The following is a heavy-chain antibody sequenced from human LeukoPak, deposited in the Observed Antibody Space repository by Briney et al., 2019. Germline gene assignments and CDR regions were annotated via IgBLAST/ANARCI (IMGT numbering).Heavy chain of an antibody. J-gene: IGHJ4*02. CDR1: GFTFSSYS. D-gene: IGHD5-24*01. CDR2: IKTDGSQI. CDR3: AKSGYNRFDY. V-gene: IGHV3-7*03. Sequence: PGGSLRLSCAASGFTFSSYSMNWVRQAPGKGLEWVANIKTDGSQIYYVDSVKGRFTISRDNSKNTLYLQMNSLRAEDTAVYYCAKSGYNRFDYWGQGTLVTVSS.